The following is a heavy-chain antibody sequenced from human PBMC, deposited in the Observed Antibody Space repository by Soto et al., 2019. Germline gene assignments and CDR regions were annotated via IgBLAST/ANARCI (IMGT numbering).Heavy chain of an antibody. J-gene: IGHJ6*02. CDR2: IWYDGSNK. Sequence: HPGGSLRLSCAASGFTFSSYGMHWVRQAPGKGLEWVAVIWYDGSNKYYADSVKGRFTISRDNSKNTLYLQMNSLRAEDTAVYYCARTPIAPRIGSYGMDVWGQGTTVTVSS. CDR3: ARTPIAPRIGSYGMDV. D-gene: IGHD1-26*01. CDR1: GFTFSSYG. V-gene: IGHV3-33*01.